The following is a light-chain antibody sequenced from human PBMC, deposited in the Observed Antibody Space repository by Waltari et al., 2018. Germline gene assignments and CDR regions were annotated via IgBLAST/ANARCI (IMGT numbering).Light chain of an antibody. CDR3: QRYNNGGKT. CDR2: NAS. CDR1: QSVSTY. Sequence: EVVLTQSPPTLSLSPGERATLSCRASQSVSTYLTWYQHKPGQPPRLLIFNASYRATGVPTRFSGSGSGTDFTLTISSLQSEDFAVYYCQRYNNGGKTFGPGTKLEIK. V-gene: IGKV3-11*01. J-gene: IGKJ2*01.